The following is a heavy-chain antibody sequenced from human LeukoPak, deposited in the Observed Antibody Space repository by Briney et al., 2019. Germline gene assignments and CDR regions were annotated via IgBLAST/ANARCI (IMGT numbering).Heavy chain of an antibody. Sequence: GGSLRLSCAASGFTLSDFWMSWVRQAPGKGLEWVANIDQDGSDKNYVGSVKGRFTISRDDAKNSLFLQMNSLRAEDTAVYYCARESTEDRPGSWGQGTLVTVSS. V-gene: IGHV3-7*01. J-gene: IGHJ5*02. D-gene: IGHD5/OR15-5a*01. CDR3: ARESTEDRPGS. CDR2: IDQDGSDK. CDR1: GFTLSDFW.